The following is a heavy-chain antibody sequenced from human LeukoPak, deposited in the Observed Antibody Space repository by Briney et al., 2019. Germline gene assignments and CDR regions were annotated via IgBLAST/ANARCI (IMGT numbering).Heavy chain of an antibody. CDR1: GFTFSGYS. CDR3: FNS. V-gene: IGHV3-23*01. J-gene: IGHJ4*02. CDR2: INRGGHNT. Sequence: PGGSLRLSCEASGFTFSGYSMIWVRQAPGKGLEWVSEINRGGHNTYYTDSVKGRFTTSRDNSKNTLFLQMTSLRTEDTAIYWAFNSWGQGTLVTVSS.